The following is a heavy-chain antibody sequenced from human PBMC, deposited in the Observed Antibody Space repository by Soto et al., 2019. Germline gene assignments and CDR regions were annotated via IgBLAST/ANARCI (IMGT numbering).Heavy chain of an antibody. Sequence: SETLSLTCTVSGGSINNGDYYWSWIRQPPEKGLEWIGYIYYSGSTYYNPSLKSRVTISVDTSKNQFSLKLSSVTAADTAVYYCARVYGDYLDYWGQGTLVTVS. CDR2: IYYSGST. J-gene: IGHJ4*02. D-gene: IGHD4-17*01. CDR3: ARVYGDYLDY. V-gene: IGHV4-61*08. CDR1: GGSINNGDYY.